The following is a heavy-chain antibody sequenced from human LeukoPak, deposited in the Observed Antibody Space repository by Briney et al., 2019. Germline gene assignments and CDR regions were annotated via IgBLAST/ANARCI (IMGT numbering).Heavy chain of an antibody. D-gene: IGHD1-26*01. CDR1: GFTFSSYA. CDR2: ISGSGGST. J-gene: IGHJ4*02. V-gene: IGHV3-23*01. CDR3: ARESSVGGTYYGHFDY. Sequence: GGSLRLSCAASGFTFSSYAMSWVRQAPGKGLEWVSAISGSGGSTYYADSVKGRFTISRDNSKNTVYLQMNSLRGEDTAVYYCARESSVGGTYYGHFDYWGQGTLVTVSS.